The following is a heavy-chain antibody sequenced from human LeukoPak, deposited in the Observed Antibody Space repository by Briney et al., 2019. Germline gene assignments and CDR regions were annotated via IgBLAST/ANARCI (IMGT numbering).Heavy chain of an antibody. CDR3: ARGEYSSYYMDV. CDR1: GYTFTGYY. CDR2: INPNSGGT. V-gene: IGHV1-2*02. Sequence: ASVKVSCKASGYTFTGYYMHWVRQAPGQGLEWMGWINPNSGGTNYAQKFQGRVTMTSDTSISTAFMELSRLRSDDTAVYYCARGEYSSYYMDVWGKGTTVTVSS. D-gene: IGHD5-18*01. J-gene: IGHJ6*03.